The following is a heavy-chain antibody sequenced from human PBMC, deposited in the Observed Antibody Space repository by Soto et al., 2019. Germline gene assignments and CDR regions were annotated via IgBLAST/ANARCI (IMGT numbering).Heavy chain of an antibody. CDR2: IYYSGRT. V-gene: IGHV4-31*03. Sequence: SETLSLTCTVSGGSISSGGYYWSWIRQHPGKGLEWIGYIYYSGRTYYNPSLKSRVTISLDTSKNHFSLKLSSVTAADTAVYYCARNGNGMDVWGQGTTVTVSS. CDR3: ARNGNGMDV. J-gene: IGHJ6*02. CDR1: GGSISSGGYY.